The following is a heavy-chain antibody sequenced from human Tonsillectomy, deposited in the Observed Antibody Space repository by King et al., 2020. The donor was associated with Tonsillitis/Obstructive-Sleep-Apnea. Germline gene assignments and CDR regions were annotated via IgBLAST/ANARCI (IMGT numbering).Heavy chain of an antibody. V-gene: IGHV4-61*01. D-gene: IGHD2-2*01. CDR2: IYYSGST. J-gene: IGHJ5*02. Sequence: QLQESGPGLVKPSETLSLTCTVSGGSVSSGSYYWSWIRQPPGKGLEWIGYIYYSGSTNYNPSLKSRVTISVDTSKNQFSLKLSSVTAADTAVYYCAGEGADIVVVPAVFDPWGQGTLVTVSS. CDR3: AGEGADIVVVPAVFDP. CDR1: GGSVSSGSYY.